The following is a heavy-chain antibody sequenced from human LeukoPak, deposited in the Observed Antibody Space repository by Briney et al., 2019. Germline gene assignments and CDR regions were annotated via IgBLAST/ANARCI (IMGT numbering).Heavy chain of an antibody. CDR1: GGSISSYY. CDR3: ARARGYSISFDY. CDR2: IYYSGST. Sequence: PSETLSLTCTVSGGSISSYYWSWIRQPPGKGLEWIGYIYYSGSTNYNPSLKSRVTISVDTSKNQFSLKLSSVTAADTAVYYCARARGYSISFDYWGQGTLVTVSS. D-gene: IGHD6-13*01. J-gene: IGHJ4*02. V-gene: IGHV4-59*01.